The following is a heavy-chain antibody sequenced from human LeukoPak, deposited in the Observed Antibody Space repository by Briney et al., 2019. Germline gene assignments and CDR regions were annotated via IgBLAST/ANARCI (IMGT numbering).Heavy chain of an antibody. CDR2: INHSGST. CDR3: ARGGRPGVDY. D-gene: IGHD6-25*01. Sequence: SETLSLTCAVYGVSFSGYYWSWIRQPPGKGREWLGEINHSGSTNYNPSLKSRITISVDTSKNQFSLKLSSVTAADTAVNYCARGGRPGVDYWGQGTLVTVSS. V-gene: IGHV4-34*01. J-gene: IGHJ4*02. CDR1: GVSFSGYY.